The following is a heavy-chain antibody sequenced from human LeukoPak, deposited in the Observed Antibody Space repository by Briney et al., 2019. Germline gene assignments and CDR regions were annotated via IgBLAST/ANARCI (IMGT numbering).Heavy chain of an antibody. CDR3: ARYCSSTNCYHWYFDL. D-gene: IGHD2-2*01. V-gene: IGHV4-4*07. CDR1: GGSISSYY. J-gene: IGHJ2*01. Sequence: SETLSLTCTVSGGSISSYYWSWTRQPAGRGLEWIGRIYTSGSTNYNPSLESRVTMSVDTSKNQFSLRLSSVTAADTAVYYCARYCSSTNCYHWYFDLWGRGTLVTVSS. CDR2: IYTSGST.